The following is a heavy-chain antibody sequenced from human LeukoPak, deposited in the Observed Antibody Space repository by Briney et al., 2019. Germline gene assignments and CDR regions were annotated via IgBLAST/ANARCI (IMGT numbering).Heavy chain of an antibody. Sequence: SETLSLTCTVSGGSINYDYWSWIRQSPGKRLEWIGYIHYSGATNYSPSLNSRVTISVDTSKNQFSLKLSSVTAAGTVLYYCATLRGASTAVFDSWGQGTLVTVSS. CDR1: GGSINYDY. CDR2: IHYSGAT. J-gene: IGHJ4*02. V-gene: IGHV4-59*08. CDR3: ATLRGASTAVFDS. D-gene: IGHD2-21*02.